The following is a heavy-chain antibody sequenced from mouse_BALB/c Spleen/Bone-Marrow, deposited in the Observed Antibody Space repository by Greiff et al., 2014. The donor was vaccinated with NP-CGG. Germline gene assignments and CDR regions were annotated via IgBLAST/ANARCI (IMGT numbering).Heavy chain of an antibody. J-gene: IGHJ4*01. CDR1: GFTFSDYY. V-gene: IGHV5-4*02. CDR2: ISDGGSYT. D-gene: IGHD1-2*01. Sequence: VQLQQSGGGLVKPGGSLKLSCAASGFTFSDYYMYWVRQTPEKRLEWVATISDGGSYTYYPDSVKGRFTIPRDNAKNNLYLQMSSLKSEDTAMYYCARVLRPHYYAMDYWGQGTSVTVSS. CDR3: ARVLRPHYYAMDY.